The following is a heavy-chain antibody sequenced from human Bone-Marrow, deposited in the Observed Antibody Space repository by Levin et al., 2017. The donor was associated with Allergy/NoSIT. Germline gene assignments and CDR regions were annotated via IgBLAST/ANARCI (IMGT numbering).Heavy chain of an antibody. CDR1: GDPINDHY. J-gene: IGHJ5*02. CDR2: IFYVGTT. CDR3: AKVFRANWLDP. D-gene: IGHD3-10*01. V-gene: IGHV4-59*11. Sequence: PSETLSLTCTVSGDPINDHYWTWVRQPPGKGLEWIGHIFYVGTTKYNPSPGSRVTISLGPSNTPFSLTLTYVTAADTAVYYCAKVFRANWLDPWGQGTLVVVSS.